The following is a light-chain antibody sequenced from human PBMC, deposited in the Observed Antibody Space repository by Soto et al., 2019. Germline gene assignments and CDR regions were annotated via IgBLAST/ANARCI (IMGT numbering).Light chain of an antibody. V-gene: IGLV2-11*01. CDR2: AVN. CDR1: NSDVGAYNF. Sequence: QSVLTQPRSVSGSPGQSVTISCTGTNSDVGAYNFVSWYQQLPGKAPKLMIYAVNKRPSGVPDRFSGSKSGNTTSLTISGLLPDDQADSYCCSYAGKYIYVFGIGTKVTV. CDR3: CSYAGKYIYV. J-gene: IGLJ1*01.